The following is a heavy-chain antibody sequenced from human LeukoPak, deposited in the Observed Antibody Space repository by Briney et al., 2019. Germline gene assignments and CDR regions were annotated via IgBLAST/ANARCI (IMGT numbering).Heavy chain of an antibody. V-gene: IGHV3-21*01. Sequence: GGSLRLSCAASGFTFSTYSMNWVRQAPGKGLEWVSSISSSSSYIYYADSVKGRFTISRDNAKNSLYLQTNSLRAEDTAVYYCARVYSSSSGLNYWGQGTLVTVSS. CDR2: ISSSSSYI. CDR3: ARVYSSSSGLNY. CDR1: GFTFSTYS. J-gene: IGHJ4*02. D-gene: IGHD6-6*01.